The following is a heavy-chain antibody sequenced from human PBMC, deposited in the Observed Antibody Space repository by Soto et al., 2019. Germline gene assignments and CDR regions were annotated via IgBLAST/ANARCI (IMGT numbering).Heavy chain of an antibody. V-gene: IGHV1-69*12. CDR2: IMPIFRTP. J-gene: IGHJ6*02. Sequence: QVQLEQSGAEVKKPGSSVKVSCKASGGTFSNSAVSWVRQAPGQGLEWMGGIMPIFRTPDYAQKFQGRVTITADESTSTAFMELSGLTSADTAVYYCARDKDRVQLGANYYSIFDVWGQGTTVTVSS. CDR3: ARDKDRVQLGANYYSIFDV. D-gene: IGHD1-1*01. CDR1: GGTFSNSA.